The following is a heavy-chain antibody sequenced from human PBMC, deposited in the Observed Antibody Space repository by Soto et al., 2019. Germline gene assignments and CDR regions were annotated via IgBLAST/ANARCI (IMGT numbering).Heavy chain of an antibody. D-gene: IGHD3-22*01. CDR3: AAQGRNTKIVLLKHYAADF. CDR2: IYYDGTT. Sequence: SETLSLTCTVSSGSISSTSYYWAWIRQPPGKGLEWIGAIYYDGTTYYTESLKSRVSISVDTSKNQFSLKLNSVTAADTAVYFCAAQGRNTKIVLLKHYAADFWGQGTAVTVSS. CDR1: SGSISSTSYY. V-gene: IGHV4-39*01. J-gene: IGHJ6*02.